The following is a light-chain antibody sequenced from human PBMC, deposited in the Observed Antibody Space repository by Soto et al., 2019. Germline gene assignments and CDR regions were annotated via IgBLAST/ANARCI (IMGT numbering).Light chain of an antibody. CDR1: SSNIGPGYD. CDR3: QSYESSLSGSYV. CDR2: VNS. Sequence: QSGLTEPPSVSWAPWQRFTISYTGSSSNIGPGYDVHWYQQLPGTAPKLLIYVNSNRPSGVPDRFSGSKSGTSASLDITGLQAEDEADYYCQSYESSLSGSYVFGTGTKVTVL. V-gene: IGLV1-40*01. J-gene: IGLJ1*01.